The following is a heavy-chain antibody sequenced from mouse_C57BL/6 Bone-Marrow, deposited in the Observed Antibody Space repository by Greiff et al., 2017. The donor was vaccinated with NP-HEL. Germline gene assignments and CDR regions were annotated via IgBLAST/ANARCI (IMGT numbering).Heavy chain of an antibody. V-gene: IGHV14-4*01. CDR3: TTGYGYDSYYFDY. CDR2: IDPENGDT. Sequence: VQLKESGAELVRPGASVKLSCTASGFNIKDDYMHWVKQRPEQGLEWIGWIDPENGDTEYASKFQGKATITADTSSNTAYLQLSSLTSEDTAVDYFTTGYGYDSYYFDYWGQGTTLTVSS. D-gene: IGHD2-2*01. J-gene: IGHJ2*01. CDR1: GFNIKDDY.